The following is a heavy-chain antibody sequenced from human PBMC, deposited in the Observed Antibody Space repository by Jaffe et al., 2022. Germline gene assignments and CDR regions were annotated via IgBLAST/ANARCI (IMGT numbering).Heavy chain of an antibody. J-gene: IGHJ4*02. Sequence: QVQLQESGPGLVKPSETLSLTCTVSGGSISSYYWSWIRQPPGKGLEWIGYIYYSGSTNYNPSLKSRVTISVDTSKNQFSLKLSSVTAADTAVYYCARTPYGDYVIDYWGQGTLVTVSS. V-gene: IGHV4-59*01. CDR2: IYYSGST. D-gene: IGHD4-17*01. CDR1: GGSISSYY. CDR3: ARTPYGDYVIDY.